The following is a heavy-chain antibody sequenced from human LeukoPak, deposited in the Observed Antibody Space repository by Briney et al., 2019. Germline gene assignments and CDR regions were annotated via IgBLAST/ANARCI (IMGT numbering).Heavy chain of an antibody. CDR2: INPNSGGT. Sequence: ASVKVSCKASGYTFTGYYMHWVRQAPGQGLEWMGWINPNSGGTNYAQKFQGRVTMARDTSISTAYMELSRQRSDDTAVYYCARDKSGRGNLFYYWGQGTLVTVSS. V-gene: IGHV1-2*02. CDR3: ARDKSGRGNLFYY. D-gene: IGHD1-14*01. CDR1: GYTFTGYY. J-gene: IGHJ4*02.